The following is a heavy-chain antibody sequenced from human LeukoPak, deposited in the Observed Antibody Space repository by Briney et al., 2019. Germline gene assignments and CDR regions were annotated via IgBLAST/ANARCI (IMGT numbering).Heavy chain of an antibody. CDR1: GYTFTSYA. D-gene: IGHD2-15*01. CDR2: INAGNDNT. Sequence: ASVKVSCKASGYTFTSYATHWVRQAPGQRLEWMGWINAGNDNTKYSQKFQGRVTITRYTSASKAYMELSSLRAEDTAVYYCARDLGYCTGGTCYPNWFDPWGQGTLVTVSS. J-gene: IGHJ5*02. CDR3: ARDLGYCTGGTCYPNWFDP. V-gene: IGHV1-3*01.